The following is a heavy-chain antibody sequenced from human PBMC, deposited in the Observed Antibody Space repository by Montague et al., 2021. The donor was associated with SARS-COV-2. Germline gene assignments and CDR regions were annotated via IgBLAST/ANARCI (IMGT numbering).Heavy chain of an antibody. V-gene: IGHV4-59*02. D-gene: IGHD4-17*01. CDR1: GSSVRSYF. Sequence: SETLSLTCIVSGSSVRSYFWSWIRRPPGKGLEWIGNIYDSGSTNYNPSLKSRVTISVDTSKNQFSLKLSAVTAADTAVYYCARENTVTTFGGPYYIDSWGQGTLVTVSA. CDR2: IYDSGST. CDR3: ARENTVTTFGGPYYIDS. J-gene: IGHJ4*02.